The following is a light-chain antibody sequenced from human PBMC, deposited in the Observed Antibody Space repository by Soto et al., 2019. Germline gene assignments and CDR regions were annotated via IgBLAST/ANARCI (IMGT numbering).Light chain of an antibody. CDR2: DAS. Sequence: EIVLTQSPATLSLSPGERATLSCRASQSVSSYLAWYQQKPGQAPRLLIYDASNRATGIPARFSGSGSGTDFTLTISSLEPEYFAVYYCQQRSNWPPDTFGQGTRLDIK. V-gene: IGKV3-11*01. CDR1: QSVSSY. J-gene: IGKJ5*01. CDR3: QQRSNWPPDT.